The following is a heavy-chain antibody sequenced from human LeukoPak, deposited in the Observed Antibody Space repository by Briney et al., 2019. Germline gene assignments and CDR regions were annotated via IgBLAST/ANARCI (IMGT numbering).Heavy chain of an antibody. V-gene: IGHV3-23*01. CDR2: ISGSGGST. CDR1: GFTFSSYA. J-gene: IGHJ6*03. CDR3: AKGYSSSLYYYYYMDV. Sequence: PGGSLRLSCAASGFTFSSYATSWVRQAPGKGLEWVSAISGSGGSTYYADSVKGRFTISRDNSKNTLYLQMNSLRAEDTAVYYCAKGYSSSLYYYYYMDVWGKGTTVTVSS. D-gene: IGHD6-6*01.